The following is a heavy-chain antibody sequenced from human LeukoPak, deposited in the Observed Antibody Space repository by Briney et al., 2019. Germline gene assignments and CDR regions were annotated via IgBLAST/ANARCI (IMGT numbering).Heavy chain of an antibody. J-gene: IGHJ4*02. V-gene: IGHV3-21*04. CDR3: ARATSSAWYYFDY. CDR1: GFTFSSYS. CDR2: ISSSSSYI. Sequence: GGFLRLSCAASGFTFSSYSMNWVRQAPGKGLEWVSSISSSSSYIYYADSVKGRFTISRDNSKNTLYLQMNSLRAEDTAVYYCARATSSAWYYFDYWGLGTLVIVSS. D-gene: IGHD6-19*01.